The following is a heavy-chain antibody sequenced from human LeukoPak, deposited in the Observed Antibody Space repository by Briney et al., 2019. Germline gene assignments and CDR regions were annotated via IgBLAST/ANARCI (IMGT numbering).Heavy chain of an antibody. CDR2: IFSNGDT. D-gene: IGHD2-21*01. Sequence: GGSPRLSCTAAEVTDARDYELRVRQAPGKGLEWVSLIFSNGDTHYADSVKGRFTISRDTSKNTVSLQMNSLRVEDTAMYYCTRDHMNYWGQGTLVTVSS. V-gene: IGHV3-53*01. CDR1: EVTDARDY. CDR3: TRDHMNY. J-gene: IGHJ4*02.